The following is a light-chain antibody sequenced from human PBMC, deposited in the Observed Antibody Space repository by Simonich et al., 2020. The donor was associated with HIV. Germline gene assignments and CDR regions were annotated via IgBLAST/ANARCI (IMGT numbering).Light chain of an antibody. CDR2: AAS. CDR1: QGISNS. V-gene: IGKV1-NL1*01. Sequence: DIQMTQSPSSLSASVGDRVTITGRASQGISNSLAWYQQKPGKAPKLLLYAASTLESGVPSRFSGSGSGTDYTLTISSLQPEDFAAYYCQQYYNTPPWTFGQGTKVEIK. CDR3: QQYYNTPPWT. J-gene: IGKJ1*01.